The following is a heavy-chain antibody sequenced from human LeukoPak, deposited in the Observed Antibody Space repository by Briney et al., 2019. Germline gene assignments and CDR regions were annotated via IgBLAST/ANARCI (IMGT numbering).Heavy chain of an antibody. CDR1: GFTFSSYA. V-gene: IGHV3-23*01. CDR3: AKGAEYCSGGSCYSGEFDP. Sequence: PGGSLRLSCAASGFTFSSYAMSWVRQAPGKGLEWVSAISGSGGSTYYADSVKGRFTISRDNSKNMLYLQMNSLRAEDTAVYYCAKGAEYCSGGSCYSGEFDPWGQGTLVTVSS. J-gene: IGHJ5*02. CDR2: ISGSGGST. D-gene: IGHD2-15*01.